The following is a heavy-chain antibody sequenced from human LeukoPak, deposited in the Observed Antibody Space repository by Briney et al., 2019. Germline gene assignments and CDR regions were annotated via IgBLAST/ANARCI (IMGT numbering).Heavy chain of an antibody. Sequence: ASVKVSCKASGYTLTGYYMHWVRQAPGQGLEWMGWINPNSGGTNYAQKFQGRVTMTRNTSISTAYMELSSLRSEDTAVYYCARAYYYGSGTYYPPDYWGQGTLVTASS. CDR2: INPNSGGT. CDR3: ARAYYYGSGTYYPPDY. D-gene: IGHD3-10*01. CDR1: GYTLTGYY. V-gene: IGHV1-2*02. J-gene: IGHJ4*02.